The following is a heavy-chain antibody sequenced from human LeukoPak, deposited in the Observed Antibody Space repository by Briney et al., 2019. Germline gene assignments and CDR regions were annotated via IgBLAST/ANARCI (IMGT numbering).Heavy chain of an antibody. D-gene: IGHD1-26*01. CDR1: GFTVSRNY. CDR3: ARGKGGINAFDI. J-gene: IGHJ3*02. Sequence: GGSLRLACAASGFTVSRNYMSWVRQAPGKGLEWVSLIYGDGTTYYADSLKGRFSISRDSSKNTLYLQMNSLRAEDTAVYYCARGKGGINAFDIWGQGTMVTVSS. CDR2: IYGDGTT. V-gene: IGHV3-53*01.